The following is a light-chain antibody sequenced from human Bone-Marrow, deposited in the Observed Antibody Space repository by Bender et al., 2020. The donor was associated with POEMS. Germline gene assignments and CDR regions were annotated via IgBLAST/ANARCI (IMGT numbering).Light chain of an antibody. CDR3: QSSDSSGTHEV. CDR1: SSDVGGHNY. V-gene: IGLV2-14*03. J-gene: IGLJ3*02. CDR2: DVN. Sequence: QSALPQPASVSGSPGQSITLSCTGTSSDVGGHNYVSWYQQHPGKAPKFLIYDVNRRPSGIPARFSGSSSGTTVTLTISGVQAEDEADYYCQSSDSSGTHEVFGGGTKLTVL.